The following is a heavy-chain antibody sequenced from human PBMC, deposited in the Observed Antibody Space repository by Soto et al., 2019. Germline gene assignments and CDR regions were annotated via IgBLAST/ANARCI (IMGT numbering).Heavy chain of an antibody. Sequence: EVQLVESGGGLVQPGGSLRLSCAASGFTFSSYSMNWVRQAPGKGLEWVSYISSSSSTIYYADSVKGRFTISRDNAKNSLYLLMNRLRAEDTAVYYCAREAATLNWFDPWGQGTLVTVSS. V-gene: IGHV3-48*01. D-gene: IGHD6-25*01. J-gene: IGHJ5*02. CDR2: ISSSSSTI. CDR3: AREAATLNWFDP. CDR1: GFTFSSYS.